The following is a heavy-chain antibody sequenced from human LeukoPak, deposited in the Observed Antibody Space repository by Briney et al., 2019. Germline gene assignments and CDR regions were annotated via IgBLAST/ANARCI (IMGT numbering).Heavy chain of an antibody. D-gene: IGHD6-13*01. CDR3: ARAVAAAGSY. CDR1: GFTFSHYS. CDR2: IKQDGSEK. V-gene: IGHV3-7*03. Sequence: GGSLRLSCVASGFTFSHYSMNWVRQAPGKGLEWVANIKQDGSEKYYVDSVKGRFTISRDNAKNSLYLQMNSLRAEDTAVYYCARAVAAAGSYWGQGTLVTVSS. J-gene: IGHJ4*02.